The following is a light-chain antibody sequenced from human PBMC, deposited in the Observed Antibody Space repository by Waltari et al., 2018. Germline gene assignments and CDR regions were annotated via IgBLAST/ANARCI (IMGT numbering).Light chain of an antibody. V-gene: IGLV3-1*01. J-gene: IGLJ2*01. CDR3: QAWDSSTYHVV. CDR2: QAT. Sequence: SYELTQPPSVSVSPGQTASITCSGDKLGDKYACWYQQKPGQSPVVALYQATKRPSGFPERVSGSNSGNTATLTISVTQAMDEADYYCQAWDSSTYHVVFGGGTKLTVL. CDR1: KLGDKY.